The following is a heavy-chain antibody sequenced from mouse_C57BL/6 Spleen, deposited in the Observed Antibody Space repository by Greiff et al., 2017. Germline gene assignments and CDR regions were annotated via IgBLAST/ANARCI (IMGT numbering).Heavy chain of an antibody. D-gene: IGHD2-5*01. J-gene: IGHJ2*01. V-gene: IGHV14-4*01. CDR2: IDPENGDT. Sequence: VQLQQSGAELVRPGASVKLSCTASGFNIKDDYMHWVKQRPEQGLEWIGWIDPENGDTEYASKFQGKATITADTSSNTAYLQLSSLTSEDTAVYYCTYSNYPYFDYWGQGTTLTVSS. CDR1: GFNIKDDY. CDR3: TYSNYPYFDY.